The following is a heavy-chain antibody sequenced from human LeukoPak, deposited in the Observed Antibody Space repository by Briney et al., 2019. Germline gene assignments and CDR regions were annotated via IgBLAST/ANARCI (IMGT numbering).Heavy chain of an antibody. CDR3: ARSRATITLFDP. Sequence: ASVEVSCKASGYTFTGYYMHWVRQAPGQGLEWMGWINPNSGGTNYAQKFQGRVTMTRDTSISTAYMELSRLRSDDTAVYYCARSRATITLFDPWGQGTLVTVSS. J-gene: IGHJ5*02. V-gene: IGHV1-2*02. CDR1: GYTFTGYY. CDR2: INPNSGGT. D-gene: IGHD5-12*01.